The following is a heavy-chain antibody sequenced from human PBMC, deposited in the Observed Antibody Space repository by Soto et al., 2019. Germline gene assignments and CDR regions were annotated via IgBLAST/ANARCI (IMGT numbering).Heavy chain of an antibody. J-gene: IGHJ5*02. CDR1: GFPFSRYG. CDR2: ISAYNGNK. Sequence: GASVKVSCKASGFPFSRYGITWVRQAPGQGLEWMGWISAYNGNKNNAQKFKGRVPMTTDTSTTTAFMELRSLRSDFTAMYYCARDYFGEYKWFDPWGQGTLVTVSS. CDR3: ARDYFGEYKWFDP. V-gene: IGHV1-18*01. D-gene: IGHD3-10*01.